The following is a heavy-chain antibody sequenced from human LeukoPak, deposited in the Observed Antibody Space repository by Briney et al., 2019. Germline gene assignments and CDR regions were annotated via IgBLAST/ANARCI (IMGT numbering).Heavy chain of an antibody. CDR2: IHESGDT. CDR1: GGSISSSSYY. J-gene: IGHJ4*02. V-gene: IGHV4-39*01. CDR3: ARSEVGDFDH. D-gene: IGHD1-26*01. Sequence: PSETLSLTCTVYGGSISSSSYYWGWIRQSPGKGLEWLASIHESGDTFYNPSLESRLSITVDTSKNQFSLTMTSVTAAYTSIYYCARSEVGDFDHWGQGTLVTVSS.